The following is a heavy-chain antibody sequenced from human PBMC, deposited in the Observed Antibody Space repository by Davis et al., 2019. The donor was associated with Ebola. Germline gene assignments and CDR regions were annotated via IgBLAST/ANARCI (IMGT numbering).Heavy chain of an antibody. Sequence: SGPTLVKPTQTLTLTCTFSGLSLKSDGMRVSWIRQPLGKALVWLARIVWDDDRHYSSSLKTRLSISKDTSKNQVVLTMTNMDPVDTATYYCARAVGITNPFDVWGRGTLVTVSS. CDR3: ARAVGITNPFDV. V-gene: IGHV2-70*04. CDR2: IVWDDDR. J-gene: IGHJ4*02. D-gene: IGHD1-26*01. CDR1: GLSLKSDGMR.